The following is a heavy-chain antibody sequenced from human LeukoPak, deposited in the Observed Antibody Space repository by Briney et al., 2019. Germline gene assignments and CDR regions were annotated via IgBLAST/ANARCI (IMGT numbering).Heavy chain of an antibody. D-gene: IGHD6-13*01. Sequence: ASVKVSCKASGYTFTSYGISWVRQAPGQGLEWMGWISSYNGNTNYAQKLQGRVTMTTDTSTSTAYMELTSLRSDDTAVYYGARGMGSSTWEEPFDYWGQGTLVTVSS. J-gene: IGHJ4*02. CDR1: GYTFTSYG. CDR3: ARGMGSSTWEEPFDY. V-gene: IGHV1-18*01. CDR2: ISSYNGNT.